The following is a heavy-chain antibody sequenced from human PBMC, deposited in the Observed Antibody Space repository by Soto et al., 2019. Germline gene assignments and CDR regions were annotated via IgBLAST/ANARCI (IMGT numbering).Heavy chain of an antibody. J-gene: IGHJ2*01. D-gene: IGHD2-8*01. CDR1: GGSFSGYY. CDR2: INHSGST. V-gene: IGHV4-34*01. Sequence: QVQLQQWGAGLLKPSETLSLTCAVYGGSFSGYYWSWIRQPPGKGLEWIGEINHSGSTNYNPSLKSRVNISVDTSKNQFSLKLRSVTAADTAVYYCARGLGNGPSYWYFDLWGRGTLVTVSS. CDR3: ARGLGNGPSYWYFDL.